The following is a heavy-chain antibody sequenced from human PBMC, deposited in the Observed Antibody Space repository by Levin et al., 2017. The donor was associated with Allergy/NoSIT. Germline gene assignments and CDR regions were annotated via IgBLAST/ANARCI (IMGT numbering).Heavy chain of an antibody. V-gene: IGHV6-1*01. CDR3: ARASGSGSYRFDF. D-gene: IGHD3-10*01. CDR2: TYYRSKWFN. Sequence: LRLSCAISGDSVSSNIVTWNWIRQSPSRGLEYLGRTYYRSKWFNDYAVSVKSRITINPDTSRNQFSLQLNSVTPEDTAVYYCARASGSGSYRFDFWGQGTLVTVSS. CDR1: GDSVSSNIVT. J-gene: IGHJ4*02.